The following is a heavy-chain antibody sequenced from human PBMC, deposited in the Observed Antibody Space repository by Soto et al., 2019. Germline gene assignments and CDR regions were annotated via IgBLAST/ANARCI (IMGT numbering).Heavy chain of an antibody. CDR1: GFSFSSYW. D-gene: IGHD3-9*01. CDR2: INTDGSST. CDR3: ARSPGGYYID. J-gene: IGHJ3*01. Sequence: EVQLVESGGGLVQPGGSLRLSCADYGFSFSSYWMHWVRQGPGKGLVWVSRINTDGSSTNYADSVKGRFTISRDNAKNTLYLQMNSLRAEDTAVYYCARSPGGYYIDWGQGTMVTVSS. V-gene: IGHV3-74*01.